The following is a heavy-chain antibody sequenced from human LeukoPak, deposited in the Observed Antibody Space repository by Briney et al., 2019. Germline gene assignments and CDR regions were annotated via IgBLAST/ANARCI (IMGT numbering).Heavy chain of an antibody. J-gene: IGHJ6*04. CDR1: GGTFSSYA. Sequence: ASVKVSCKASGGTFSSYAISWVRQAPGQGLERMGGIIPIFGTANYAQKFQGRVTITADESTSTAYMELSSLRPEDTAVYYCARGYYGSGSYPYYYYYGMDVWGKGTTVTVSS. D-gene: IGHD3-10*01. V-gene: IGHV1-69*13. CDR3: ARGYYGSGSYPYYYYYGMDV. CDR2: IIPIFGTA.